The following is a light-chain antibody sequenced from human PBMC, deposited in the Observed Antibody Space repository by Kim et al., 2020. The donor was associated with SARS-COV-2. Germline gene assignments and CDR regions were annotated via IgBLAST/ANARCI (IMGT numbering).Light chain of an antibody. CDR2: DAS. J-gene: IGKJ5*01. Sequence: SPGERATLSCRASQSVSSSLAWYQQKPGQAPRLLIYDASNRATGIAARFSGSGSGTDFTLTISSLEPEDFAVYYCQQRSNWPPITFGQGTRLEIK. CDR1: QSVSSS. V-gene: IGKV3-11*01. CDR3: QQRSNWPPIT.